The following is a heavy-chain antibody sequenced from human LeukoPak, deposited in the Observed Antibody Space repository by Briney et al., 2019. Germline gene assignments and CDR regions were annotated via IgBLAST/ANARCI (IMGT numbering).Heavy chain of an antibody. Sequence: ASVKVSCKASGYTFTGYYMHWVRQAPGQGLEWMGWINPNSGGTNYAQKFQGRVTMTRDTSISIAYMELSRLRSDDTAVYYCAREGYSYGSYFDYWGQGTLVTVSS. CDR2: INPNSGGT. CDR1: GYTFTGYY. V-gene: IGHV1-2*02. J-gene: IGHJ4*02. D-gene: IGHD5-18*01. CDR3: AREGYSYGSYFDY.